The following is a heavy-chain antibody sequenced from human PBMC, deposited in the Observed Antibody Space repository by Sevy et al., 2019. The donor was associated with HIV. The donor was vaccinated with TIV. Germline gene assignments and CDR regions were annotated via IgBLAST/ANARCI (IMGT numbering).Heavy chain of an antibody. CDR3: ARFPPERAFDI. J-gene: IGHJ3*02. Sequence: GGSLRLSCAASGLPFSSYAMHWVRQGPGKGLEWVAVISYDARNEGYADSVKGRFTISRDNSKNTLYLQMNSLRAEDTAVYYCARFPPERAFDIWGQGTMVTVSS. CDR2: ISYDARNE. V-gene: IGHV3-30*04. CDR1: GLPFSSYA.